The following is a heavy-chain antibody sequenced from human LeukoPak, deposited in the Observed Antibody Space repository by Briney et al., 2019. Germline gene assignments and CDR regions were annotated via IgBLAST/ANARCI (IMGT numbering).Heavy chain of an antibody. CDR2: MYTSGSA. Sequence: SETLSLTCTVSGGSINSGSYYWTWIRQPAGKGLEWIGRMYTSGSANYNPSLKSRVTISVDTSKNQFSLKLSSVTAADTAVYYCAREIRSGGSLLRGNWFDPWGQGTLVTVSS. V-gene: IGHV4-61*02. D-gene: IGHD2-15*01. CDR1: GGSINSGSYY. CDR3: AREIRSGGSLLRGNWFDP. J-gene: IGHJ5*02.